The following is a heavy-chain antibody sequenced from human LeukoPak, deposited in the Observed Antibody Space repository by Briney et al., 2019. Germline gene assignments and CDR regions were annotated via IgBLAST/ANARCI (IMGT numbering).Heavy chain of an antibody. Sequence: SETLSLTCTVSGGSISSYYWSWIRQPPGEGLEWIGYIYYSGSTNYNPSLKSRVTISVDTSKNQFSLKLSSVTAADTAVYYCASVTTVTTKGHGAFDVWGQGTMVTVSS. D-gene: IGHD4-17*01. CDR3: ASVTTVTTKGHGAFDV. CDR2: IYYSGST. CDR1: GGSISSYY. J-gene: IGHJ3*01. V-gene: IGHV4-59*01.